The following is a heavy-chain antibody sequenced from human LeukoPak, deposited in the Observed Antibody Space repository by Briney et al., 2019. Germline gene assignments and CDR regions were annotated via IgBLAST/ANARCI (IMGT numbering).Heavy chain of an antibody. CDR3: ARGSMRRMDV. Sequence: SETLSLTCTVSGGSISSYYWSWIRQPPGKGLEWIGEINHSGSTNYNPSLKSRVTISVDTSKNQFSLKLSSVTAADTAVYYCARGSMRRMDVWGQGTTVTVSS. CDR1: GGSISSYY. V-gene: IGHV4-34*01. J-gene: IGHJ6*02. CDR2: INHSGST.